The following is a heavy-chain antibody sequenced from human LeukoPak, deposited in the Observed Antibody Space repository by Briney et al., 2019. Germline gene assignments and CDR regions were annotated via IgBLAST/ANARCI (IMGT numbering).Heavy chain of an antibody. V-gene: IGHV4-59*01. J-gene: IGHJ4*02. CDR2: IYYSGST. Sequence: PSETLSLTCTVSVGSISSYYWSWIRQPPGKGLEWIGYIYYSGSTNYNPSLKSRVTISVDASKKQFSLKLSSVTAAGTAVYYCAGDLYGSGCYFGYWGQGTLVTVSS. CDR3: AGDLYGSGCYFGY. D-gene: IGHD3-10*01. CDR1: VGSISSYY.